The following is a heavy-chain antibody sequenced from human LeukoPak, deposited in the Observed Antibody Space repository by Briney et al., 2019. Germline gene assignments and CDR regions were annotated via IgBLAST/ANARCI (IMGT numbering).Heavy chain of an antibody. CDR2: IVVGSGNT. CDR1: GFTFTSSA. CDR3: AATLRFLEWLPYFDY. D-gene: IGHD3-3*01. J-gene: IGHJ4*02. V-gene: IGHV1-58*01. Sequence: SVKVSCKASGFTFTSSAVQWVRQARGQRLEWIGWIVVGSGNTNYAQKFQERVTITRDKSTSTAYMELSSLRSEDTAVYYCAATLRFLEWLPYFDYWGQGTLVTVSS.